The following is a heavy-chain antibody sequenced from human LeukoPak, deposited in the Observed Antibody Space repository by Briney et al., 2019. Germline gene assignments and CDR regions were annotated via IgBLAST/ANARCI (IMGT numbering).Heavy chain of an antibody. Sequence: GESLKISCKVSGYSFTSYCIGWVRQMPGKGLEWMGIIYPGDSGPTYSPSFQGQVAISVDKSISTAYLQWSSLQASDTAMYYCGMSGDRVPLQDDVFDVWGQGTMVTVST. CDR1: GYSFTSYC. CDR3: GMSGDRVPLQDDVFDV. J-gene: IGHJ3*01. CDR2: IYPGDSGP. V-gene: IGHV5-51*01. D-gene: IGHD1-26*01.